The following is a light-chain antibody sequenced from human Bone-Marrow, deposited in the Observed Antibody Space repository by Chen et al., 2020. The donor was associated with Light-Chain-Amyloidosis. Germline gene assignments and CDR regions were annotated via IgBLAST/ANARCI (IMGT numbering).Light chain of an antibody. J-gene: IGKJ4*01. CDR3: QQADSFPLLT. CDR1: RGIKTW. V-gene: IGKV1-12*01. Sequence: DIQMTQSPSSLSWPVGDRVTITCRASRGIKTWLAWYQQQPGKDPTLLIYAATSLQDGVPSSFSSSGSWTDFTLTINDLQPEDFATYFYQQADSFPLLTFGGGTKVEI. CDR2: AAT.